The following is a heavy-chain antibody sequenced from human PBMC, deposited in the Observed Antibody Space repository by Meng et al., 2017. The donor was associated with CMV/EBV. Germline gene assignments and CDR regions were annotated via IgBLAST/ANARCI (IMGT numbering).Heavy chain of an antibody. J-gene: IGHJ4*02. CDR3: ASSLTYPDY. CDR2: IKHSGST. Sequence: VQQHQLVSGLLNPSQTLSLTCAVYGVSFSGYYWSWIRQPPGNGLEWIGEIKHSGSTNYNPSLRSRATISVDTSKNQFSLKLSSVTSADTAVYYCASSLTYPDYWGQGTLVTVSS. CDR1: GVSFSGYY. D-gene: IGHD2-15*01. V-gene: IGHV4-34*01.